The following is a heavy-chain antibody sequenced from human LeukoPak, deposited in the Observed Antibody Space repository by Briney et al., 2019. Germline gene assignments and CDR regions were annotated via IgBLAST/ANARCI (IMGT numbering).Heavy chain of an antibody. CDR1: GFTFSSYA. CDR3: AKVMVRGVIIPEHFDY. D-gene: IGHD3-10*01. Sequence: GGSLRLSCAASGFTFSSYAMSWVRQAPGKGLEWVSAISGSGGSTYYADSVKGRFTISRDNSKNTLYLQMNSLRAEDTAVCYCAKVMVRGVIIPEHFDYWGQGTLVTVSS. J-gene: IGHJ4*02. CDR2: ISGSGGST. V-gene: IGHV3-23*01.